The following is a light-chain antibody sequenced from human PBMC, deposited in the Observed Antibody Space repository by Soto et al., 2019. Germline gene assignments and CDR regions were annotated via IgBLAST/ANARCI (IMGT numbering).Light chain of an antibody. CDR3: QQYGASPST. V-gene: IGKV3-20*01. J-gene: IGKJ1*01. Sequence: IVLTQSPGTLSLSPGERATLSCRASQSVSDRFLAWYQQKPGQAPRLLIHGASTRASGVPDRFSGSGSGTDFTLTINRLEPEDCAVYYCQQYGASPSTFGQGTRVEIK. CDR1: QSVSDRF. CDR2: GAS.